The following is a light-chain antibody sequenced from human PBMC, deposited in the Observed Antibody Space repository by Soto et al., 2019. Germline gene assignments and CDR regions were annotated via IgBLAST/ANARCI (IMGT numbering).Light chain of an antibody. CDR1: QSVSSY. J-gene: IGKJ5*01. Sequence: EIVLTQSPATLSLSPGERATLSCRASQSVSSYLAWYQQKPGQAPRLLIYDASNRATGIPARFSGSVSGTDFPLTISSLEPEDFAVYYCQQRSNWPPSTLGQGTRLEIK. V-gene: IGKV3-11*01. CDR3: QQRSNWPPST. CDR2: DAS.